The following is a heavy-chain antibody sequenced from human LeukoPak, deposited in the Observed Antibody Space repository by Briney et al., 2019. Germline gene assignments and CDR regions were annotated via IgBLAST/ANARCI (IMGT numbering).Heavy chain of an antibody. Sequence: ASVKVSCKASGYTFTGYYMHWVRQAPGQGLEWMGWINPNSGGTNYAQKFQGRVTMTRDTSISTAYMELSRPRSDDTAVYYCAREFIAAAGTLDYWGQGTLVTVSS. V-gene: IGHV1-2*02. CDR3: AREFIAAAGTLDY. J-gene: IGHJ4*02. CDR1: GYTFTGYY. D-gene: IGHD6-13*01. CDR2: INPNSGGT.